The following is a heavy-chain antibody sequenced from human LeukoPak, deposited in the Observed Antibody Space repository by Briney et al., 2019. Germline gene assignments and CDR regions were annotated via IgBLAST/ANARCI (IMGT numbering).Heavy chain of an antibody. Sequence: GGSLRLSCAASGXTFSSYGMHWVRQAPGKGLEWVAAIWYDGSNKYYVDSVQGRFTISRDNSKNTLYLQMSSLRAEDTAVYYCARGDYYDSSGYYFPDAFDIWGQGTMVTVSS. CDR1: GXTFSSYG. V-gene: IGHV3-33*01. CDR3: ARGDYYDSSGYYFPDAFDI. J-gene: IGHJ3*02. CDR2: IWYDGSNK. D-gene: IGHD3-22*01.